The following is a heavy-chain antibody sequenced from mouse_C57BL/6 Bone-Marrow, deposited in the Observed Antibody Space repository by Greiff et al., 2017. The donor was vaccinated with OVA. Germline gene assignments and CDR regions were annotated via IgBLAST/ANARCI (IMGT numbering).Heavy chain of an antibody. J-gene: IGHJ3*01. CDR2: IYPGDGDT. CDR3: ARLGFAY. V-gene: IGHV1-82*01. CDR1: GYAFSSSW. Sequence: QVQLQQSGPELVKPGASVKISCKASGYAFSSSWMNWVKQRPGKGLEWIGRIYPGDGDTNYNGKFKGKATLTAAKSSSTAYMQLRSLTSEDSAVYFCARLGFAYWGQGTLVTVSA.